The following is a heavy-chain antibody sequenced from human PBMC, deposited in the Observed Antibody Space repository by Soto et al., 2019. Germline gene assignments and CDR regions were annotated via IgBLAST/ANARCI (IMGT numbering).Heavy chain of an antibody. CDR2: RYSDGRS. Sequence: PGGSLRLSCAGSGFTVSISYMTWVRQVPGKGLEWVSIRYSDGRSYHAESVKGRFTISTDDSENTLYLQMSSLRAEDTAVYYCARDPNIVATRRDVYYNYGMDVWGQGTTVTVSS. CDR1: GFTVSISY. V-gene: IGHV3-66*01. D-gene: IGHD5-12*01. CDR3: ARDPNIVATRRDVYYNYGMDV. J-gene: IGHJ6*02.